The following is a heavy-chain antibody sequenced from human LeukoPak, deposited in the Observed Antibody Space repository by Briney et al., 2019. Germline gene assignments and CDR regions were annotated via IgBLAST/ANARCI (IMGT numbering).Heavy chain of an antibody. CDR3: AKGYSGYEPHSWYGSSIYYYYYMDV. CDR1: EFTFSSYG. D-gene: IGHD5-12*01. CDR2: IRFDGSNK. Sequence: GGSLRLSCAASEFTFSSYGMHWVRQAPGKGLEWVAFIRFDGSNKYYADSVKGRFTISRDNSKHTLYLQMNSLRAEDTAVYYCAKGYSGYEPHSWYGSSIYYYYYMDVWGKGTTVTVSS. V-gene: IGHV3-30*02. J-gene: IGHJ6*03.